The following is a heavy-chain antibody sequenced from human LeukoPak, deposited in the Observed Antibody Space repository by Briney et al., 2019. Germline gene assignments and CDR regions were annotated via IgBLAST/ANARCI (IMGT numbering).Heavy chain of an antibody. J-gene: IGHJ4*02. CDR3: AKVSDSGYDQDDY. D-gene: IGHD5-12*01. CDR1: GFTFSRNA. V-gene: IGHV3-23*01. Sequence: GGSLRLSCAASGFTFSRNAMSWVRQAPGKGLEWVSAISGSGGSTYYADSVKGRFTFSRDNSKNTLYLQMNSLRAEDTAVYYCAKVSDSGYDQDDYWGQGTLVTVSS. CDR2: ISGSGGST.